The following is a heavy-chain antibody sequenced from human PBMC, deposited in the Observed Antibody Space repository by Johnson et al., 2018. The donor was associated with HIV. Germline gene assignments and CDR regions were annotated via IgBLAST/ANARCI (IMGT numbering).Heavy chain of an antibody. CDR3: TTVMSSTMTIVGII. Sequence: QVQLVESGGGVVQPGRSLRLSCAASGFTFRNFAMHWVRQAPGKGLEWLAVISYDGSNKYYADSVKGRFTISRDNSKNTLFLQMNNVKIEDTAVYYCTTVMSSTMTIVGIICGQGTMVTVSS. V-gene: IGHV3-30*07. CDR1: GFTFRNFA. D-gene: IGHD3-22*01. CDR2: ISYDGSNK. J-gene: IGHJ3*02.